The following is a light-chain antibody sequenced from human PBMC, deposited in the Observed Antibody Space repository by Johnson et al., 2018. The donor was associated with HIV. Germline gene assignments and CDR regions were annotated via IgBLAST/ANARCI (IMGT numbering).Light chain of an antibody. CDR1: SSNIGNNY. J-gene: IGLJ1*01. CDR3: GTWDSSLSTGF. CDR2: DNG. V-gene: IGLV1-51*01. Sequence: QSLLTQPPSMSAAPGQKVTISCSGSSSNIGNNYVSWYQQVPGAAPKLLIYDNGKRPSGIPDRFSGSKSGTSATLGITGLQTGDEADYYCGTWDSSLSTGFFGTGTKVTVL.